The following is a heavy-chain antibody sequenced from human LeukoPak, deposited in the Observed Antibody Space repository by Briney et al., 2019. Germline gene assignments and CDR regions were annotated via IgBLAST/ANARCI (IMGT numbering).Heavy chain of an antibody. J-gene: IGHJ6*02. D-gene: IGHD6-13*01. CDR3: ARDNRSFSSSVPLYYYGMDV. V-gene: IGHV1-18*01. CDR1: GYTFTSYG. Sequence: ASVKVSCKASGYTFTSYGISWVRQAPGQGLEWMGWISAYNGNTNYAQKLQGRVTMTTDTSTSTAYIELRSLRSDDTAVYYCARDNRSFSSSVPLYYYGMDVWGQGTTVTVSS. CDR2: ISAYNGNT.